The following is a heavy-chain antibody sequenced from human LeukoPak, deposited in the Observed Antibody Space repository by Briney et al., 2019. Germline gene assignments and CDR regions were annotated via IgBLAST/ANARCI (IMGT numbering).Heavy chain of an antibody. Sequence: ASVKVSCKASGYTFASYGIGWVRQAPGQGLEWMGWISVYNGNTNYAQKLQDRVTMTTDTPTSTAYMELRSLRSDDTAVYYCARDLGSYGFCSGHYWGQGTLVTVSS. CDR2: ISVYNGNT. D-gene: IGHD3-3*01. CDR1: GYTFASYG. J-gene: IGHJ4*02. CDR3: ARDLGSYGFCSGHY. V-gene: IGHV1-18*01.